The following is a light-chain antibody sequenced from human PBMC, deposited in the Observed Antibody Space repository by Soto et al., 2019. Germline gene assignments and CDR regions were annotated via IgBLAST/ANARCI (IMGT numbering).Light chain of an antibody. CDR2: EAS. V-gene: IGKV3-11*01. CDR3: QQRSNWVT. Sequence: IVLTQSPATLSLSPGERATLSCRASQSVSRYLAWYQQKPGQAPRLLITEASNRATGIPARFSGSGSGTDFTPTISSLEPEDFAVYYCQQRSNWVTFGPGTKVDIK. J-gene: IGKJ3*01. CDR1: QSVSRY.